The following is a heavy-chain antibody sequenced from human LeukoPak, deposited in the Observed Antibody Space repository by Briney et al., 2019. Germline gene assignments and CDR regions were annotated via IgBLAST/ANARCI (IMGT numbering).Heavy chain of an antibody. CDR2: IYYSGST. V-gene: IGHV4-30-4*08. CDR1: GGSISSGDYY. CDR3: AGDPFDGYNWI. J-gene: IGHJ4*02. D-gene: IGHD5-24*01. Sequence: SETLSLTCTVSGGSISSGDYYWSWIRQPPGKGLEWIGYIYYSGSTYYNPSLKSRVTISVDTSKNQFSLKLSSVTAADTAVYYCAGDPFDGYNWIWGQGTLVTVSS.